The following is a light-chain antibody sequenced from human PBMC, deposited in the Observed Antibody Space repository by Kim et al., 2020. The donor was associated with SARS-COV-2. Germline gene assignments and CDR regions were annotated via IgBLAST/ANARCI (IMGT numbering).Light chain of an antibody. CDR2: GKN. CDR1: SLRSYY. V-gene: IGLV3-19*01. J-gene: IGLJ1*01. Sequence: LGQTVRITCQGDSLRSYYASWYQQKPGQAPVLVIYGKNNRPSGIPDRFAGSSSGNTASLTITGAQAEDEADYYCNSRDSSGNHLYVFGTGTKVTVL. CDR3: NSRDSSGNHLYV.